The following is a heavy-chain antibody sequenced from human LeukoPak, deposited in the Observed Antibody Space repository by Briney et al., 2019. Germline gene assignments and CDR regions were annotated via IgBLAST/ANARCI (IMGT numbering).Heavy chain of an antibody. J-gene: IGHJ4*02. V-gene: IGHV3-23*01. D-gene: IGHD5-12*01. CDR3: ARGGGHEY. CDR2: ICIGGGT. Sequence: PGGSLRLSCAASGFTFNTYAMNWVRQAPGKGLEWVSTICIGGGTLYAASLKSGFTISRDKSKNTMYLQMSTLRVDETALYYCARGGGHEYWGQGTLVTASS. CDR1: GFTFNTYA.